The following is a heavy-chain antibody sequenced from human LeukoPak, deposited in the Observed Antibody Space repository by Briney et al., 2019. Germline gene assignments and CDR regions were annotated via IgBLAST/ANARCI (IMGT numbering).Heavy chain of an antibody. D-gene: IGHD1-26*01. CDR3: ARDKWTDY. J-gene: IGHJ4*02. CDR2: INPNTGVT. CDR1: GYTFTGHY. Sequence: ASVKVSCKPSGYTFTGHYIHWVRQAPGQGLEWMGWINPNTGVTNYAQKPQGRVTMTTDTSTSTAYMELRSLRSDDTAVYYCARDKWTDYWGQGTLVTVSS. V-gene: IGHV1-2*02.